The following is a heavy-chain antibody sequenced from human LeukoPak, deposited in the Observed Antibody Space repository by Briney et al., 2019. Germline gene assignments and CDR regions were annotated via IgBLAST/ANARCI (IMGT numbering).Heavy chain of an antibody. CDR2: IIPIFGTA. V-gene: IGHV1-69*01. CDR1: GGTFTIYA. J-gene: IGHJ5*02. CDR3: ARDRCSSTSCPPLWFDP. D-gene: IGHD2-2*01. Sequence: SVTLSSKASGGTFTIYAMSWVRQAPGQGLEWMGGIIPIFGTANYAQKFQGRVTITADESTSTAYMELSSLRSEDTAVYYCARDRCSSTSCPPLWFDPWGQGTLVTVSS.